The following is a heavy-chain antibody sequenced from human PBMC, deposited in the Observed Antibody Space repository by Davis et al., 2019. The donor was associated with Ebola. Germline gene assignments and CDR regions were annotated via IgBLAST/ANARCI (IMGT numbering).Heavy chain of an antibody. V-gene: IGHV3-69-1*02. CDR2: ISGSGQTT. J-gene: IGHJ4*02. CDR1: GFAFDDYA. D-gene: IGHD5-18*01. Sequence: GESLKISCAASGFAFDDYAMAWVRQAPGKGLEWVSTISGSGQTTYYADSVKGRFTISRDNAKNSLYLQMNSLRAEDTAVYYCARDLSQLWLLFDYWGQGTLVTVSS. CDR3: ARDLSQLWLLFDY.